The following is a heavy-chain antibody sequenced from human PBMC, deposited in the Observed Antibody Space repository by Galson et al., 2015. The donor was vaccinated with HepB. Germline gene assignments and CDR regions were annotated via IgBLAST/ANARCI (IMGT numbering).Heavy chain of an antibody. D-gene: IGHD3-22*01. CDR3: ARAGGGAYVSSSKSNLCGS. CDR2: ISSYSRAT. CDR1: GYTFCTYT. J-gene: IGHJ5*02. Sequence: SVRLSCAASGYTFCTYTMTWVRQAPGQGLEWISSISSYSRATYYAQTVKGRVTITTDKSKNTLYMELNSLRSDDTAVYYCARAGGGAYVSSSKSNLCGSWGQGTLVTVSS. V-gene: IGHV3-21*01.